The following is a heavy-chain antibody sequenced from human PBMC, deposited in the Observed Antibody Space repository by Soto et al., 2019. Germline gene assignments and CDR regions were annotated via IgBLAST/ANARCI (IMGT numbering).Heavy chain of an antibody. V-gene: IGHV4-59*01. Sequence: SETLSLTCTVSGGSISSYYWSWIRQPPGKGLEWIGYIYYSGSTNYNPSLKSRVTISVDTSKNQFSLKLSSVTAADTAVYYCARESESSSAGFDYWGQGTLVTVSS. CDR3: ARESESSSAGFDY. D-gene: IGHD6-6*01. J-gene: IGHJ4*02. CDR2: IYYSGST. CDR1: GGSISSYY.